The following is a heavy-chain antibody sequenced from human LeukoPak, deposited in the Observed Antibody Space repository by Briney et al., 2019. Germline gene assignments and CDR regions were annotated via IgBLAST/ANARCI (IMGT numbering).Heavy chain of an antibody. Sequence: SETLSLTCTVSGGSISSYYWSWIRQPPGKGLEWIGYIYYSGSTNYNPSLKSRVTISVDTSKNQFSLKLSSVTAADTAVYYCARELNGGFDYWGAGTLVTASS. J-gene: IGHJ4*02. D-gene: IGHD3-16*01. V-gene: IGHV4-59*01. CDR1: GGSISSYY. CDR3: ARELNGGFDY. CDR2: IYYSGST.